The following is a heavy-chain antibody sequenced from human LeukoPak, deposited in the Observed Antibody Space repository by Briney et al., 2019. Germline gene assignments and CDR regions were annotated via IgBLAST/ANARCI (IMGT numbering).Heavy chain of an antibody. CDR3: ARAPAAALDAFDI. V-gene: IGHV1-69*05. CDR1: GGTFSSYA. CDR2: IIPIFGTA. Sequence: ASVKVSCKASGGTFSSYAISWVRQAPGQGLEWMGGIIPIFGTANYAQKLQGRVTMTTDTSTSTAYMELRSLRSDDTAVYYCARAPAAALDAFDIWGQGTMVTVSS. J-gene: IGHJ3*02. D-gene: IGHD2-2*01.